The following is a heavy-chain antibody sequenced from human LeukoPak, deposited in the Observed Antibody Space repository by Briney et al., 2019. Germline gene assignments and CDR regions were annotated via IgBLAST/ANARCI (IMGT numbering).Heavy chain of an antibody. Sequence: ASVKVSCKASGYTYTSYGISWVRQATGQGLEWMGWMNPNSGNTGYAQKFQGRVTMTRNTSISTAYMELSSLRSEDTAVYYCARGRRRYCSGGSCYYFDYWGQGTLVTVSS. J-gene: IGHJ4*02. V-gene: IGHV1-8*02. D-gene: IGHD2-15*01. CDR3: ARGRRRYCSGGSCYYFDY. CDR2: MNPNSGNT. CDR1: GYTYTSYG.